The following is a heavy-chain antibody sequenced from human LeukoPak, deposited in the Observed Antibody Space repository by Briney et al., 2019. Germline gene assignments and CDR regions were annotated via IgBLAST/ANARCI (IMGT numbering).Heavy chain of an antibody. V-gene: IGHV3-21*01. Sequence: GGSLRLSCAASGFAFSRYSMNWVRQAPGKGLEWVSSISYSGPHMFYADSVRGRFTIPRDNAENSLFLQMNSLRAEDTAVYFCASNDSRAEGIDSWGQGTLVTVSS. J-gene: IGHJ4*02. D-gene: IGHD2-15*01. CDR2: ISYSGPHM. CDR3: ASNDSRAEGIDS. CDR1: GFAFSRYS.